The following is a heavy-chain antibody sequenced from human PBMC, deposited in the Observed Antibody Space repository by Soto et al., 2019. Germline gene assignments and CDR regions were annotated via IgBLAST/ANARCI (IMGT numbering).Heavy chain of an antibody. Sequence: SETLSLTCTVSGGSISSSSYYWGWIRQPPGKGLEWIGSIYYSGSTYYNPSLKSRVTISVDTSKNQFSLKLSSVTAADTAVYYCATDYGDYSIDYLCQGTLVTVSS. D-gene: IGHD4-17*01. V-gene: IGHV4-39*01. CDR3: ATDYGDYSIDY. CDR1: GGSISSSSYY. J-gene: IGHJ4*02. CDR2: IYYSGST.